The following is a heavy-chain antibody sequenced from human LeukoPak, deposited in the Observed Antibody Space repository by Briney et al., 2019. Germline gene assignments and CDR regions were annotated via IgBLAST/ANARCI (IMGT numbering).Heavy chain of an antibody. V-gene: IGHV4-30-2*01. CDR3: ARGIAVAGPFDY. D-gene: IGHD6-19*01. J-gene: IGHJ4*02. Sequence: SETLSLTCAVSGGSISSGGYAWSWIRQPPGKGLEWIGYIYHSGSTYYNPSLKSRVTISVDRSKSQFSLKLSSVTAADTAVYYCARGIAVAGPFDYWGQGTPVTVSS. CDR2: IYHSGST. CDR1: GGSISSGGYA.